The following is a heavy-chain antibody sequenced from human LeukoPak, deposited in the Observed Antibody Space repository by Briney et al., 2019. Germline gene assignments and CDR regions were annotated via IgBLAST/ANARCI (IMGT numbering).Heavy chain of an antibody. J-gene: IGHJ6*02. Sequence: GESLKISCKGSGYNFNTYWVAWVRQLPGKGLEWMGIIYPGDSDTKYSPSFQGQVTISVDKSFNTAYLQWSSLKASDTAMYYCTRSTGSPNGMDVWGQGTTVTVSS. D-gene: IGHD2-8*01. CDR1: GYNFNTYW. CDR2: IYPGDSDT. V-gene: IGHV5-51*01. CDR3: TRSTGSPNGMDV.